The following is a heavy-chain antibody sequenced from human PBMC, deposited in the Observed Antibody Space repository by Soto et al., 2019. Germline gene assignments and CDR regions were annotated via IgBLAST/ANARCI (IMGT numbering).Heavy chain of an antibody. CDR1: GYTFTGYY. J-gene: IGHJ6*02. D-gene: IGHD3-3*01. Sequence: GASVKVSCKASGYTFTGYYMHWVRQAPGQGLERIGWINPNSGGTNYAQKFQGWVTMTRDTSISTAYMELSRLRSDDTAVYYCARDLSGYYTDDYYYYGMDVWGQGTTVTVSS. CDR3: ARDLSGYYTDDYYYYGMDV. CDR2: INPNSGGT. V-gene: IGHV1-2*04.